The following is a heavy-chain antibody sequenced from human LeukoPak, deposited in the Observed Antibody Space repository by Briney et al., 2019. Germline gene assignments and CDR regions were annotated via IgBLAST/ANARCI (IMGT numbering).Heavy chain of an antibody. Sequence: SVKVSCQASGGTFSSYAISWVRQAPGQGLEWMGGIIPIFGTANYAQKFQGRVTITTDESTSTAYMELSSLRSEDTAVYYCARRMYYYGSGSHFDYWGQGTLVTVSS. V-gene: IGHV1-69*05. CDR3: ARRMYYYGSGSHFDY. D-gene: IGHD3-10*01. CDR1: GGTFSSYA. CDR2: IIPIFGTA. J-gene: IGHJ4*02.